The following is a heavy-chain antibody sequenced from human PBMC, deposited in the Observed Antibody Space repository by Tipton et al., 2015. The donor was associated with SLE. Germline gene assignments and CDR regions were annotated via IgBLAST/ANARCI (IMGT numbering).Heavy chain of an antibody. CDR2: IYYTEVT. J-gene: IGHJ4*01. CDR1: GTSITSSY. CDR3: ARGAKVSITLGRVRPYYFDY. D-gene: IGHD3-10*01. V-gene: IGHV4-59*12. Sequence: GLVKPSETLSLTCTASGTSITSSYWSWIRQPPGKGLEYIGYIYYTEVTNYNPSLKSRVTISVDTSNNQLSLKLTSVTAADTAVYYCARGAKVSITLGRVRPYYFDYGGQGSLVTVSS.